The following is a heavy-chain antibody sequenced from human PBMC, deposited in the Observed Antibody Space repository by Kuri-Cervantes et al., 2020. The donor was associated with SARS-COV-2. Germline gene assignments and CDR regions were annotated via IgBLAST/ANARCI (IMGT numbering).Heavy chain of an antibody. D-gene: IGHD3-3*01. CDR1: GFTFSSYS. CDR2: ISSSSSTI. J-gene: IGHJ2*01. V-gene: IGHV3-48*01. Sequence: GESLKISCAASGFTFSSYSMNWVRQAPGKGLEWVSYISSSSSTIYYADSVKGRFTISRDNSKNTLYLQMNSLRAEDTAVYYCARDQRDFWSGYWYFDLWGRGTLVTVSS. CDR3: ARDQRDFWSGYWYFDL.